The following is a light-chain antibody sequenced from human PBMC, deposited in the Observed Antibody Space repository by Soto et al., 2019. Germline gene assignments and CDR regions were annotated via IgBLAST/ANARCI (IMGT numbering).Light chain of an antibody. J-gene: IGKJ4*01. CDR1: HSVSTY. CDR2: DAS. V-gene: IGKV3-11*01. CDR3: QQRYDWLT. Sequence: EIVMTQSPATLSVSPGDGATLSCRASHSVSTYLAWYQQKPGQAPRLLIYDASNRATGIPARFSGSGSGTDFTLTISSLEPEDSAVYYCQQRYDWLTFGGGTKVEIK.